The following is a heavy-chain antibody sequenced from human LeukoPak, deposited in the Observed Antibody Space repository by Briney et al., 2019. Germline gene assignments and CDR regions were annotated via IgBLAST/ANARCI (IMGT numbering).Heavy chain of an antibody. CDR2: INPNSGGT. CDR1: GYIFTGYY. J-gene: IGHJ4*02. V-gene: IGHV1-2*02. D-gene: IGHD2-21*01. CDR3: ARNASYCGGDCYSDY. Sequence: ASVKVSCKASGYIFTGYYMHWVRQAPGQGLEWMGWINPNSGGTNYAQKFQGRVTMTRDTSISTAYMELSRLRSDDTAVYYCARNASYCGGDCYSDYWGQRTQVTVSS.